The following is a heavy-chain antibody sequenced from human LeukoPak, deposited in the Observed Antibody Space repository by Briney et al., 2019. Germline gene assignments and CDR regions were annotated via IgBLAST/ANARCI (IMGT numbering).Heavy chain of an antibody. CDR2: ISGSGGST. CDR3: AKATIVVGNPLHMDV. CDR1: GFTFSSYA. Sequence: PGGSLRLSCAASGFTFSSYAMSWVRQAPGKGLEWVSAISGSGGSTYYADSVKGRFTISRDNSKNTLYLQMNSLRAEDTAVYYCAKATIVVGNPLHMDVWGTGTTVTVSS. D-gene: IGHD3-22*01. V-gene: IGHV3-23*01. J-gene: IGHJ6*03.